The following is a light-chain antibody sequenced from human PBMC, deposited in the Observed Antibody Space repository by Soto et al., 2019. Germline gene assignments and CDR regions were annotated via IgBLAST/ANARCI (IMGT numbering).Light chain of an antibody. Sequence: EIVLTQSPGTLSLSPGERATLSCRASQSVSSNYLAWYQQKPGQAPRLLIYVASSRATGIPDRFSGSGSGTDFTLTISRLEPEDFAVYYCQQYGSSPDTFGQGTKVEVK. CDR1: QSVSSNY. CDR2: VAS. CDR3: QQYGSSPDT. V-gene: IGKV3-20*01. J-gene: IGKJ1*01.